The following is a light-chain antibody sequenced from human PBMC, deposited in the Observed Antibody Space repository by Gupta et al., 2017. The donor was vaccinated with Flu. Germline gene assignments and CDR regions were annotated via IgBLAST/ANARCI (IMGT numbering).Light chain of an antibody. J-gene: IGLJ3*02. CDR3: QSTVNVDGWV. Sequence: SGELTQPPSVSVSPGQTARITCSGDAFPRQYASWYQQRPGQAPILLLYKDSQRPSGIPERFSGSSSGTAVTLTISDVQAEDEADYYCQSTVNVDGWVFGGGTKLTVL. V-gene: IGLV3-25*03. CDR2: KDS. CDR1: AFPRQY.